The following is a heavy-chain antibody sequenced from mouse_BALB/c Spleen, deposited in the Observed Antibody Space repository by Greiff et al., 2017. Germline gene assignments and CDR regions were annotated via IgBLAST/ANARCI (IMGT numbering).Heavy chain of an antibody. CDR2: ISSGGST. V-gene: IGHV5-6-5*01. D-gene: IGHD1-1*01. Sequence: EVMLVESGGGLVKPGGSLKLSCAASGFTFSSYAMSWVRQTPEKRLEWVASISSGGSTYYPDSVKGRFTISRDNARNILYLQMSSLRSEDTAMYYCARVTTGSRDYWGQGTTLTVSS. CDR3: ARVTTGSRDY. CDR1: GFTFSSYA. J-gene: IGHJ2*01.